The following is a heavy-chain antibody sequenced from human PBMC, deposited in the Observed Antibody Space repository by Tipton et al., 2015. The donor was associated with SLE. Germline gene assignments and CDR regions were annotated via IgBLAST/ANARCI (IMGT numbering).Heavy chain of an antibody. CDR3: ARGPYYDSSGHRSPFDY. CDR2: IYYSGST. CDR1: GGSISSGGYY. D-gene: IGHD3-22*01. V-gene: IGHV4-31*03. Sequence: LRLSCTVSGGSISSGGYYWSWIRQHPGKGLEWIGYIYYSGSTYYNPSLKSRVTISVDTSKNQFSLKLSSVTAADTAVYYCARGPYYDSSGHRSPFDYWGQGTLVTVSS. J-gene: IGHJ4*02.